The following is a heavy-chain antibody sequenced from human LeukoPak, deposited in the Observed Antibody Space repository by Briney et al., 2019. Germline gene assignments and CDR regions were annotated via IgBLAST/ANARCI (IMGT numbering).Heavy chain of an antibody. CDR2: INPNSGGT. V-gene: IGHV1-2*02. D-gene: IGHD3-10*01. CDR1: GYTFTCYY. Sequence: ASVRVSCKASGYTFTCYYTHWVRQAPGQGLEWMGWINPNSGGTNYAQKFQGRVTMTRDTSISTAYMELSRLRSDDTAVCYCAIDPYGSGSPRPTDYWGQGTLVTVSS. CDR3: AIDPYGSGSPRPTDY. J-gene: IGHJ4*02.